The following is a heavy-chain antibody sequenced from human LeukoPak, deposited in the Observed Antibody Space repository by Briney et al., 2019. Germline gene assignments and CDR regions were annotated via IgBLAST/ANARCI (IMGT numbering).Heavy chain of an antibody. J-gene: IGHJ4*02. CDR2: IYSGGST. D-gene: IGHD5-18*01. V-gene: IGHV3-53*01. Sequence: GGSLRLSCPASGFTVSSNYMSWVRQAPGKGLEWVSVIYSGGSTYYADSVKGRFTISRDNSKNTLYLQMNSLRAEDTAVYYCARSGYSYGYADYWGQGTLVTVSS. CDR1: GFTVSSNY. CDR3: ARSGYSYGYADY.